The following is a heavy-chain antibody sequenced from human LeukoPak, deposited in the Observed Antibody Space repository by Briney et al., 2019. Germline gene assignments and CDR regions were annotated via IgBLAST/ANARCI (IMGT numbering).Heavy chain of an antibody. CDR2: IYYSGST. D-gene: IGHD4-11*01. Sequence: PSETLSLTCTVSGGSISSSRYYWAWIRQPPRKGLEWIGTIYYSGSTYYNPSLKSRVTISVDTSKNQFSLKLRSVTAADTAVFYCGGLDNYMADPWGQGTLVTVSS. V-gene: IGHV4-39*01. CDR3: GGLDNYMADP. CDR1: GGSISSSRYY. J-gene: IGHJ5*02.